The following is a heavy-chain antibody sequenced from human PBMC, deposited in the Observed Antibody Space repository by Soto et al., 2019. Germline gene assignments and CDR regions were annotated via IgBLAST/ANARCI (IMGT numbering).Heavy chain of an antibody. D-gene: IGHD6-19*01. V-gene: IGHV3-23*01. CDR3: AKYLGLYSSGWHPPYGMDV. CDR1: GFTFGSYA. J-gene: IGHJ6*02. Sequence: PGGSLRLSCAASGFTFGSYAMSWVRQAPGKGLEWVSAISGSGGSTYYADSVKGRFTISRDNSKNTLYLQMNSLRAEDTAVYYCAKYLGLYSSGWHPPYGMDVWGQGTTVTVSS. CDR2: ISGSGGST.